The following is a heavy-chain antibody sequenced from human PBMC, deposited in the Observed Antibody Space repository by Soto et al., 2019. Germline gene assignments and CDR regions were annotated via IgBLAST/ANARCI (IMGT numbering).Heavy chain of an antibody. Sequence: EVQLLESGGGLVQPGGSLRLSCAASGFTFSTYAMSWVRQAPGKGLEWVSGMSGSGGSTYYADSVKGRFTISRDNSKNTLYLQMNSLRAEDTAVYYCTNLYSYGSGSYYKWGQGTLVTVSS. CDR3: TNLYSYGSGSYYK. CDR2: MSGSGGST. D-gene: IGHD3-10*01. J-gene: IGHJ4*02. V-gene: IGHV3-23*01. CDR1: GFTFSTYA.